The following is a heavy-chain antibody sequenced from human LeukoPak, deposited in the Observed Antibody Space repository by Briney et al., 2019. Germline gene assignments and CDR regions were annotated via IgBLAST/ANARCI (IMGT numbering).Heavy chain of an antibody. Sequence: GGSLRLSCAASGFTFSSYSMNWVRQAPGKGLEWVSSISSSSSYIYYADSVKGRFTISRDNAKNSLYLQMNSLRAEDTAVYYCGRSGCTGGSCYSVSDYWGQGTLVTVSS. CDR2: ISSSSSYI. D-gene: IGHD2-15*01. CDR3: GRSGCTGGSCYSVSDY. CDR1: GFTFSSYS. V-gene: IGHV3-21*01. J-gene: IGHJ4*02.